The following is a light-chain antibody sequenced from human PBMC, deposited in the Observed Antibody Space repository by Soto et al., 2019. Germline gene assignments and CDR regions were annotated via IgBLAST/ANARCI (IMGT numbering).Light chain of an antibody. CDR3: QQLNTYPIT. CDR1: QGISSY. V-gene: IGKV1-9*01. J-gene: IGKJ5*01. Sequence: DIPLTQSPSFPSSSVGDRDTITCRASQGISSYLVWYQQRPGKAPKLLIYAASTLQSGVPSRFSGSGSGTEFTLTISSLQPEDFATYYCQQLNTYPITFGLGTRLEIK. CDR2: AAS.